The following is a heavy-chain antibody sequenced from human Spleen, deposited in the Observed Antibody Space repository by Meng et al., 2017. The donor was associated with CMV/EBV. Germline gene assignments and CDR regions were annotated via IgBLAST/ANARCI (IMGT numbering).Heavy chain of an antibody. CDR2: IYHTGST. J-gene: IGHJ6*02. Sequence: SETLSLTCTVSGGSIRNYYWNWVRQAPGKGLEWIGYIYHTGSTNYNPSLKSRVTISVDTSKNHFSLKLRSVTAADTAVYFCAKASADYYDISGYFYYYYAMDVWGPGTTVTVSS. CDR3: AKASADYYDISGYFYYYYAMDV. V-gene: IGHV4-59*01. D-gene: IGHD3-22*01. CDR1: GGSIRNYY.